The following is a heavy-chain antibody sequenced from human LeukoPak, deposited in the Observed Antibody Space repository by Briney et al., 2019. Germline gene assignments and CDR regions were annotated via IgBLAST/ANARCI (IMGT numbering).Heavy chain of an antibody. CDR2: INPNSGGT. CDR3: ARGAPHYDILTGYYFDKGGSDY. D-gene: IGHD3-9*01. Sequence: ASVKVSCKAPGGTFSSYAISWVRQAPGQGLEWMGWINPNSGGTNYAQKFQGRVTMTRDTSISTAYMELSRLRSDDTAVYYCARGAPHYDILTGYYFDKGGSDYWGQGTLVTVSS. V-gene: IGHV1-2*02. J-gene: IGHJ4*02. CDR1: GGTFSSYA.